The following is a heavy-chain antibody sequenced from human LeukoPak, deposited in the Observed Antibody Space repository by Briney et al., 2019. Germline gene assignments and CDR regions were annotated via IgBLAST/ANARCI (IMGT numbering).Heavy chain of an antibody. J-gene: IGHJ6*02. V-gene: IGHV4-34*01. CDR3: ARGGHMATIIGYYYYGMDV. CDR1: GGSFSGYY. D-gene: IGHD5-24*01. Sequence: SETLSLTCAVYGGSFSGYYWSWIRQPPGKGLEWIGEINHSGSTNYNPSLKSRVTISVDTSKNQFPLKLSSVTAADTAVYYCARGGHMATIIGYYYYGMDVWGQGTTVTVSS. CDR2: INHSGST.